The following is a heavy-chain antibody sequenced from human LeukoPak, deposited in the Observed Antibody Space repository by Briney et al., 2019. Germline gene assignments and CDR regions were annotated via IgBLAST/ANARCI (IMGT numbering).Heavy chain of an antibody. CDR3: ATTYYYDSSGYPDY. D-gene: IGHD3-22*01. J-gene: IGHJ4*02. CDR2: FDPEDGET. Sequence: ASVKVSCKVSGYTLTELSMHWVRQAPGKGLEWMGGFDPEDGETIYTQKFQGRVTMTEDTSTDTAYMELSSLRSEDTAVYYCATTYYYDSSGYPDYWGQGTLVTVSS. V-gene: IGHV1-24*01. CDR1: GYTLTELS.